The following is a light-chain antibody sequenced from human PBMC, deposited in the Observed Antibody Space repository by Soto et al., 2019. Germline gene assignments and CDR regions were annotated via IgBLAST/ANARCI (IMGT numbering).Light chain of an antibody. CDR1: SSNIGAGYD. CDR3: QSYDSSLSGSV. CDR2: GNS. Sequence: QSVLTQPPSVSGAPGQRVTISCTGSSSNIGAGYDGHWYQQLPGTAPKLLIYGNSNRPSGVPDRFSGSKSGTSASLAITGLEAEDEAEYYCQSYDSSLSGSVFGGGTKVTV. J-gene: IGLJ2*01. V-gene: IGLV1-40*01.